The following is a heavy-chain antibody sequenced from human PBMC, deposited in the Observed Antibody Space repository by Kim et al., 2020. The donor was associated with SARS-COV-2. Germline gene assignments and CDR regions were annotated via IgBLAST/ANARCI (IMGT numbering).Heavy chain of an antibody. Sequence: GGSLRLSCAASGFTFNNAWMSWVRQAPGKGLEWVGRIKSKVDGGTTDYAAPVKGRFTISRDDSKNTLYLQMNSLKTEDTAVYYCLGTARTDYWGQGTLVTGSS. V-gene: IGHV3-15*01. CDR3: LGTARTDY. CDR2: IKSKVDGGTT. CDR1: GFTFNNAW. J-gene: IGHJ4*02. D-gene: IGHD2-21*02.